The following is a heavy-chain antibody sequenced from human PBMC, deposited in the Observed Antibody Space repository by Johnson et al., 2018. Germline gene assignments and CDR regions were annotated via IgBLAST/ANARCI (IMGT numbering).Heavy chain of an antibody. D-gene: IGHD2-15*01. CDR3: ARFGYGRDGSCTLAPDV. Sequence: EVQLVESGGGPVKPGGPLRLSCAASGFSFNSFSMMWVRQAPGKGLEWVSYITGGSSVISYAESVRGRFTISRDNAKNSLYLQMNSLRDEDSAVYYCARFGYGRDGSCTLAPDVWGQGTTVTVSS. J-gene: IGHJ6*02. CDR2: ITGGSSVI. V-gene: IGHV3-48*02. CDR1: GFSFNSFS.